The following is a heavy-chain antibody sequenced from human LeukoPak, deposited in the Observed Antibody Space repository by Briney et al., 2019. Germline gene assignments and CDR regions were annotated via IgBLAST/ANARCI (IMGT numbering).Heavy chain of an antibody. CDR3: ARVPSWELLDLSVFDP. V-gene: IGHV1-18*01. Sequence: ASVKVSCKASGYTFTSYGISWVRQAPGQGLEWMGWISAYNGNTNYAQKLQGRVTMTTDTSTSTAYMELRSLRSDDTAVYYCARVPSWELLDLSVFDPWGQGTLVTVSS. CDR2: ISAYNGNT. J-gene: IGHJ5*02. CDR1: GYTFTSYG. D-gene: IGHD1-26*01.